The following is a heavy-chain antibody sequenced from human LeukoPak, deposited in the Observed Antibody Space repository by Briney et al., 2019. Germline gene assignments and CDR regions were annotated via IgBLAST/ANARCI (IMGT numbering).Heavy chain of an antibody. CDR2: IYYSGST. CDR3: ARDLGGEQQLVPENAFDI. D-gene: IGHD6-13*01. Sequence: SETLSLTCAVSGGSISSGDYYWSWIRQPPGKGLEWIGYIYYSGSTYYNPSLKSRVTISVDTSKNQFSLKLSSVPAADTAVYYCARDLGGEQQLVPENAFDIWGQGTMVTVSS. CDR1: GGSISSGDYY. J-gene: IGHJ3*02. V-gene: IGHV4-30-4*01.